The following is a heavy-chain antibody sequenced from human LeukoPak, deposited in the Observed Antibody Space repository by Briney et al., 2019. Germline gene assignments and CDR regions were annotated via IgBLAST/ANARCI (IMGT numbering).Heavy chain of an antibody. CDR1: GFTVSSNY. D-gene: IGHD3-22*01. CDR3: ARVPTHYYDSTLKYYYYMDV. Sequence: GGSLRLSCAASGFTVSSNYMSWVRQAPGKGLEWVSVIYSGGSTYYADSVKGRFTISRDNSKNTLYLQMNSLRAEDTAVYYCARVPTHYYDSTLKYYYYMDVWGTGTTVTVSS. J-gene: IGHJ6*03. V-gene: IGHV3-66*02. CDR2: IYSGGST.